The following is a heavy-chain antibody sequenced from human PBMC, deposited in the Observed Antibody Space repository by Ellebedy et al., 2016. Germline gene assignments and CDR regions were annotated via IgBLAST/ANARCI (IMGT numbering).Heavy chain of an antibody. Sequence: GESLKISCAASGFTFSSYSMNWVRQAPGKGLEWVSSISSSSSYIYYADSVKGRFTISRDNAKNSLYLQMNSLRAEDTAVYYCARDGNLEGATGYYFHYWGQGTLVTVSS. D-gene: IGHD1-26*01. V-gene: IGHV3-21*01. CDR3: ARDGNLEGATGYYFHY. J-gene: IGHJ4*02. CDR2: ISSSSSYI. CDR1: GFTFSSYS.